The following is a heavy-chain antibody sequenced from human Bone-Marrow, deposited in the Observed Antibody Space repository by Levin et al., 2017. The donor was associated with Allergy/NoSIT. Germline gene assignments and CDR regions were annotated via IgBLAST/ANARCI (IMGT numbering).Heavy chain of an antibody. D-gene: IGHD6-13*01. Sequence: GGSLRLSCAASGFTFDDYAMHWVRQTPGKDLEWVSGINWNSGSVGYADSVKGRFTISRDNAKNSLSLQMNSLRAEDTALYYCAKDIWKGKPNLHTSSFDYWGQGTLVTVSS. CDR1: GFTFDDYA. J-gene: IGHJ4*02. CDR2: INWNSGSV. V-gene: IGHV3-9*01. CDR3: AKDIWKGKPNLHTSSFDY.